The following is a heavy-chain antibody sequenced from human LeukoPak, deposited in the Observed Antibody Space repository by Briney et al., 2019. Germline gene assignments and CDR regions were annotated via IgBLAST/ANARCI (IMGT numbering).Heavy chain of an antibody. J-gene: IGHJ3*02. V-gene: IGHV4-39*01. CDR1: GDSISSGSFY. Sequence: SETLSVTCTVSGDSISSGSFYWGWIRQPPGKGLEWIGSIYYSGSTYYNPSLKSRVTISVDTSKNQFSLKLSSVTAADTAVYYCARALPIVVVPAAILGAFDIWGQGTMVTVSS. D-gene: IGHD2-2*02. CDR2: IYYSGST. CDR3: ARALPIVVVPAAILGAFDI.